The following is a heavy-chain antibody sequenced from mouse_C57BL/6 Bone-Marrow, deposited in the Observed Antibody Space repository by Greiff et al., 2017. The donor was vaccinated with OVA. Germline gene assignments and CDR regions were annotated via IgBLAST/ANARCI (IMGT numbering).Heavy chain of an antibody. D-gene: IGHD2-3*01. J-gene: IGHJ2*01. CDR3: ARWLLPFYFDY. V-gene: IGHV5-17*01. CDR1: GFTFSDYG. Sequence: EVKLEESGGGLVKPGGSQKLSCAASGFTFSDYGMHWVRQAPEKGLEWVAYISSGSSTIYYADTVKGRFTISRDNAKNTLFLQMTSLRSEDTAMYYCARWLLPFYFDYWGQGTTLTVSS. CDR2: ISSGSSTI.